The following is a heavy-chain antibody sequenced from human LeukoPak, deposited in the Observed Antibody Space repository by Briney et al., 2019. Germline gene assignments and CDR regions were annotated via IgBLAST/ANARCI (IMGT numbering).Heavy chain of an antibody. Sequence: ASVKVSCKASGYTFTSYDINWVRQATGQGPEWMGWMNPSGGHTNYAQSLQGRVTMTRNTSTSTAYMDLSSLRSEDTAVYYCTRRSVAGTFDYWGQGTLVTVSP. CDR3: TRRSVAGTFDY. V-gene: IGHV1-8*01. CDR2: MNPSGGHT. J-gene: IGHJ4*02. CDR1: GYTFTSYD. D-gene: IGHD6-19*01.